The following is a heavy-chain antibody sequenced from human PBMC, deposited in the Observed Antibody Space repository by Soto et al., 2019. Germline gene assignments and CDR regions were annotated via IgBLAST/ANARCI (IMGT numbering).Heavy chain of an antibody. Sequence: SLRLSCAASGFTFSSYGMHWVRQAPGKGLEWVAVIWYDGSNKYYADSVKGRFTISRDNSKNTLYLQMNSLRAEDTAVYYCARDGYCSGGSCYSVPVFGNWGPGTLVTVSS. CDR1: GFTFSSYG. CDR2: IWYDGSNK. CDR3: ARDGYCSGGSCYSVPVFGN. V-gene: IGHV3-33*01. J-gene: IGHJ4*02. D-gene: IGHD2-15*01.